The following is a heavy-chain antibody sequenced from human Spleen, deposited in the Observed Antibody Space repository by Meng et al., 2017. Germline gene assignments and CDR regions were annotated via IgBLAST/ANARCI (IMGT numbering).Heavy chain of an antibody. CDR1: GATFSSFA. CDR3: ARFASGAYAIYDLDF. J-gene: IGHJ4*02. CDR2: ITGSGVDT. D-gene: IGHD1-26*01. V-gene: IGHV3-23*01. Sequence: GESLKISCAVSGATFSSFAMTWVRQAPGKGLEWVSSITGSGVDTYYADSVKGRFTLSRDISKNTLYLQMTSLRDEDRAVYYWARFASGAYAIYDLDFWGQGTLVTVSS.